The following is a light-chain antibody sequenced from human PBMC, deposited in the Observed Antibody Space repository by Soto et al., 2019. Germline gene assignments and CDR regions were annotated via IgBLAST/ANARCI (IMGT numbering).Light chain of an antibody. CDR3: QQLNNYPF. V-gene: IGKV1-9*01. J-gene: IGKJ3*01. Sequence: DIQLTQSPSFLSASVGDRVTITCRASQGISSYLAWYQQKPGKAPKLLIYAASTLQSGVPSRFSGSGSGPEFTLTISILQPEDFATYYCQQLNNYPFFGSGNKVDIK. CDR1: QGISSY. CDR2: AAS.